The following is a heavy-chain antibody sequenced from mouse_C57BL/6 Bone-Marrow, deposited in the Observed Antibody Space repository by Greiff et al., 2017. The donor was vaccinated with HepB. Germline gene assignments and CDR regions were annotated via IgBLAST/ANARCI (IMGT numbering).Heavy chain of an antibody. V-gene: IGHV14-4*01. D-gene: IGHD2-2*01. CDR1: GFNIKNTY. Sequence: EVKLQESVAELVRPGASVKLSCTASGFNIKNTYMHWVKQRPEQGLEWIGWIDPENGDTEYASKFQGKATITADTSSNTAYLQLSSLTSEDTAVYYCTFYGSAWFAYWGQGTLVTVSA. CDR2: IDPENGDT. J-gene: IGHJ3*01. CDR3: TFYGSAWFAY.